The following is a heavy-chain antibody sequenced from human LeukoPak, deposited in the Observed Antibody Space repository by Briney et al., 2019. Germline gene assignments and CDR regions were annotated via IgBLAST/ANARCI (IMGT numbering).Heavy chain of an antibody. CDR1: GLTSSTSG. D-gene: IGHD1-14*01. V-gene: IGHV3-21*06. Sequence: GGSLRLSCTASGLTSSTSGFNWVRQAPGKGLEWVASIGPTGSDRYHADSIKGRFTISRDNANNFLYLQMNSLSAEDTAVYYCATETNGRHYDYWGQGTLLTVSS. CDR3: ATETNGRHYDY. CDR2: IGPTGSDR. J-gene: IGHJ4*02.